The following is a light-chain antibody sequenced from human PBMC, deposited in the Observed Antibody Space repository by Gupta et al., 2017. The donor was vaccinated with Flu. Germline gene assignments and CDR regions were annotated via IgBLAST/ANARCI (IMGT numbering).Light chain of an antibody. CDR1: DSNMGSNC. J-gene: IGLJ2*01. CDR3: GPWDTSRGGVV. V-gene: IGLV1-51*01. Sequence: KGTSSLSGIDSNMGSNCFFWYQHGSETAPNVLIVDHEKRTSGVPDRFSASTSGTSATLATTGLQGGAEADYYCGPWDTSRGGVVLGGGTRLTVL. CDR2: DHE.